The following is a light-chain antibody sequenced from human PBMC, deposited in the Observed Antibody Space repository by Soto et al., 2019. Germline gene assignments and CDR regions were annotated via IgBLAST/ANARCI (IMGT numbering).Light chain of an antibody. CDR3: QQRAYWTPT. Sequence: EIVLTQSPATLSLSPGERATLSCRASQSVYSYLAWYQHKPGQAPRLLIYEASNRASGIPARFSGGGSGTDFTLTITSLEPEDFAVYYCQQRAYWTPTFGPGTGVDFK. CDR1: QSVYSY. J-gene: IGKJ3*01. V-gene: IGKV3-11*01. CDR2: EAS.